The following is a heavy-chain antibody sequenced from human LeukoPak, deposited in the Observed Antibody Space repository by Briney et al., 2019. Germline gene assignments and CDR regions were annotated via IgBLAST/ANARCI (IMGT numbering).Heavy chain of an antibody. CDR1: GFTFSSYE. V-gene: IGHV3-48*03. D-gene: IGHD1-1*01. CDR3: ARAGTSTQYYYYMDV. Sequence: PGGSLRLSCAASGFTFSSYEMNWVRQAPGKGPEWVSYISSSGSTIYYADSVKGRFTISRDNAKNSLYLQMNSLRAEDTAVYYCARAGTSTQYYYYMDVWGKGTTVTVSS. CDR2: ISSSGSTI. J-gene: IGHJ6*03.